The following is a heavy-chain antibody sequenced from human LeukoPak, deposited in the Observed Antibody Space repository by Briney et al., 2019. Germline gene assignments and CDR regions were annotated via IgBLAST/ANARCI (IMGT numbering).Heavy chain of an antibody. CDR1: GYTFTGYY. Sequence: ASVKVSCKASGYTFTGYYMHWVRQAPGQGLEWMGWINPNSGGTNYAQKFQGRVTMTGDTSISTAYMELSRLRSDDTAVYYCARNRAVSRNWFDPWGRGTLVTVSS. D-gene: IGHD1-14*01. CDR3: ARNRAVSRNWFDP. J-gene: IGHJ5*02. V-gene: IGHV1-2*02. CDR2: INPNSGGT.